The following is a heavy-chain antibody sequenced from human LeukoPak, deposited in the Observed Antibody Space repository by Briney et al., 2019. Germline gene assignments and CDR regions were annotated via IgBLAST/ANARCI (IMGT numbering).Heavy chain of an antibody. CDR3: ARGYCGRDTCLGAFDL. Sequence: GGSLRLSCAASGFSFNNYAGTWVRQAPGKGPEWVSAIGGSGRSTFYSVSVKGRFTISRDSSKKTIYLQMDSLRVEDTAVYYCARGYCGRDTCLGAFDLWGQGTLVTVS. D-gene: IGHD2-21*01. V-gene: IGHV3-23*01. J-gene: IGHJ3*01. CDR1: GFSFNNYA. CDR2: IGGSGRST.